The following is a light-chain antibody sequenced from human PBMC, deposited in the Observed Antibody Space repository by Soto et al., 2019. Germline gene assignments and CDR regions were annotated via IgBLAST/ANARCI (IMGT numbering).Light chain of an antibody. V-gene: IGKV3-20*01. CDR1: QSVAGSS. CDR2: AAS. CDR3: QQYGSSPLT. Sequence: EIMLTQSPGTLSLSPGDRATLSCRASQSVAGSSLAWYQQKPAQAPRLLIYAASNRATGIPARFSGSGSGTDFSLIINGLEPQDFEVYFCQQYGSSPLTFGAGTKVDIX. J-gene: IGKJ4*01.